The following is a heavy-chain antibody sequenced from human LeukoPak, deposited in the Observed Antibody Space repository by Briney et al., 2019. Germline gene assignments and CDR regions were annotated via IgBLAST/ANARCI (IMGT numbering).Heavy chain of an antibody. Sequence: ASVKVSCKASGYTFTSYGISWVRQAPGQGLEWMGWISAYNGNTNYAQKLQGRVTMTTDTSTSTAYMELRSLRSDDTAVYYCARAWNGRKYGGYDNYYWGQGTLVTVPS. CDR2: ISAYNGNT. V-gene: IGHV1-18*01. CDR1: GYTFTSYG. D-gene: IGHD5-12*01. J-gene: IGHJ4*02. CDR3: ARAWNGRKYGGYDNYY.